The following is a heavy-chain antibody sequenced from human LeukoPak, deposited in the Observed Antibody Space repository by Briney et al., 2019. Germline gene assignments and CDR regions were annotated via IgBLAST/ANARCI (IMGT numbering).Heavy chain of an antibody. J-gene: IGHJ4*02. V-gene: IGHV3-66*01. CDR3: ARSYSGSYYFDY. Sequence: PGGSLRLSCAASGFTVSSNYMSWVGQAPGKGLEWVSVIYSGGSTYYADSVKGRFTISRDNSKNTLYLQMNSLRAEDTAVYYCARSYSGSYYFDYWGQGTLVTVSS. CDR1: GFTVSSNY. CDR2: IYSGGST. D-gene: IGHD1-26*01.